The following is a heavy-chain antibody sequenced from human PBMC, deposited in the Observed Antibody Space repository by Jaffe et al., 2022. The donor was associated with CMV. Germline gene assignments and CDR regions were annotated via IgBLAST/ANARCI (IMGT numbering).Heavy chain of an antibody. CDR1: GFTFDDYA. J-gene: IGHJ4*02. CDR2: ISWNSGSI. CDR3: AKDIHGYSSGWYGGGPFDY. V-gene: IGHV3-9*01. Sequence: EVQLVESGGGLVQPGRSLRLSCAASGFTFDDYAMHWVRQAPGKGLEWVSGISWNSGSIGYADSVKGRFTISRDNAKNSLYLQMNSLRAEDTALYYCAKDIHGYSSGWYGGGPFDYWGQGTLVTVSS. D-gene: IGHD6-19*01.